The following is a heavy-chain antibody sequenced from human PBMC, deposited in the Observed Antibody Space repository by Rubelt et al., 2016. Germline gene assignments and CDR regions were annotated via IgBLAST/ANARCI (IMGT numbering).Heavy chain of an antibody. Sequence: EVQLVESGGGLVQPGGSLRLSCAASGFTFSSYEMNWVRQAPGKGLAWVSSISSSGSTIYYADSVKGRFTISRDNAKNSLYLQMNSPRAEDTAVYYCARSDIVATITDYWGQGTLVTVSS. J-gene: IGHJ4*02. D-gene: IGHD5-12*01. CDR2: ISSSGSTI. V-gene: IGHV3-48*03. CDR1: GFTFSSYE. CDR3: ARSDIVATITDY.